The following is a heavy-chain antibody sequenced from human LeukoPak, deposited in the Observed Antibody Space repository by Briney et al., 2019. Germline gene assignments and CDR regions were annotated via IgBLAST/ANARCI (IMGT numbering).Heavy chain of an antibody. J-gene: IGHJ4*02. V-gene: IGHV1-8*01. D-gene: IGHD4-17*01. CDR3: ARVHDYGDYDPDY. CDR1: GDTFTNYE. Sequence: ASVKVPCKASGDTFTNYEINWVRQAPGQGLEWMGWMNPKSGKTGYGQKFQGRVTMTRNTSITTAYMELSSLRPEDTAVYFCARVHDYGDYDPDYWGQGTLVTVSS. CDR2: MNPKSGKT.